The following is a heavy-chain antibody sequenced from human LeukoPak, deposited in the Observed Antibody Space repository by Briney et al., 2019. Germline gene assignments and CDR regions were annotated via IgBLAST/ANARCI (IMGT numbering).Heavy chain of an antibody. Sequence: QAGGSLRLSCAASGFTFSSYAMSWVRQAPGKGLEWVSAISGSGGSTYYADSVKGRFTISRDNSKNTLYLQMNSLRAEDTAVYYCATDPQPHRGTVTTYEIGGYWGQGTLVTVSS. D-gene: IGHD4-17*01. CDR1: GFTFSSYA. CDR2: ISGSGGST. J-gene: IGHJ4*02. V-gene: IGHV3-23*01. CDR3: ATDPQPHRGTVTTYEIGGY.